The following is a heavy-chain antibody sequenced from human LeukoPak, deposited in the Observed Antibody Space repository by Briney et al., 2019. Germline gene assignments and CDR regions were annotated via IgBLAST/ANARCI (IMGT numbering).Heavy chain of an antibody. Sequence: GGSLRLPCEASGFTFSDAWMSWVRQAPGKGLEWVGRIKSKSDGGTIDYAAPVKGRFTISRDDSKDTLYLQMNSLKTEDTAVYYCSHYGSGSYATDYWGQGTLVTVSS. CDR3: SHYGSGSYATDY. CDR2: IKSKSDGGTI. J-gene: IGHJ4*02. CDR1: GFTFSDAW. V-gene: IGHV3-15*01. D-gene: IGHD3-10*01.